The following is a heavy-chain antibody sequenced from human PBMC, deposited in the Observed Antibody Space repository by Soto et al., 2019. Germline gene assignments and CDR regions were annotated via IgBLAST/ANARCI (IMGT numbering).Heavy chain of an antibody. J-gene: IGHJ6*02. V-gene: IGHV4-30-4*01. Sequence: QVQLQESGPGLVKPSQTLSLTCTVSGGSISSGDYYWSWIRQPPGKGLEWIGYIYYSGSTYYNPSLKSRVTISVDTSKNQFSLKLSSVTAADTAVYYCARDERVITNGYYYGMDVWGQGTTVTVSS. CDR3: ARDERVITNGYYYGMDV. CDR2: IYYSGST. D-gene: IGHD3-22*01. CDR1: GGSISSGDYY.